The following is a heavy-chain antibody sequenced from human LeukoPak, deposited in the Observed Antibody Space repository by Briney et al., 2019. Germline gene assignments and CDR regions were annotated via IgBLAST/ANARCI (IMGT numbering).Heavy chain of an antibody. D-gene: IGHD6-19*01. J-gene: IGHJ4*02. CDR2: ISSSGSTV. Sequence: GGSLRLACAVSGFTLGSYEMNWVRQAPGKGLDWVSYISSSGSTVYYPDSVKGRFTISRDNAKNSLYLQMTSLRGEDTAVYYCARPGAVAGLSWCQGTLVTVSS. V-gene: IGHV3-48*03. CDR1: GFTLGSYE. CDR3: ARPGAVAGLS.